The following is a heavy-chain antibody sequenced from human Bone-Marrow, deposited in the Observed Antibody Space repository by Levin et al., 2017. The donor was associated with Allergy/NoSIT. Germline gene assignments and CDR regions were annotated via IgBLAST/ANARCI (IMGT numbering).Heavy chain of an antibody. CDR2: INHSGST. D-gene: IGHD3-9*01. CDR1: GGSFSGYY. J-gene: IGHJ3*02. CDR3: AREGKYFGWLLHDACDI. V-gene: IGHV4-34*01. Sequence: SETLSLTCAVYGGSFSGYYWSWIRQPPGKGLEWIGEINHSGSTNYNPSLKSRVTISVDTSKNQFSLKLSSVTAADTAVYYCAREGKYFGWLLHDACDIWGQGTMVTVSS.